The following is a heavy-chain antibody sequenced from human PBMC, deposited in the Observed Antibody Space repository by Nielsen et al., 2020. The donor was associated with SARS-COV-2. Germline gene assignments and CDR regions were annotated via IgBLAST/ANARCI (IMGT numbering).Heavy chain of an antibody. Sequence: GGSLRLSCAVSGFTFSPYAMHWVRQAPGKGLEWVAVISYDGSNKYYADSVKGRFTISRDNSKNTLYLQMNSLGADDTAIYYCTRRVAGGTMDVWGQGTTVTVSS. CDR2: ISYDGSNK. D-gene: IGHD6-19*01. CDR3: TRRVAGGTMDV. J-gene: IGHJ6*02. CDR1: GFTFSPYA. V-gene: IGHV3-30-3*01.